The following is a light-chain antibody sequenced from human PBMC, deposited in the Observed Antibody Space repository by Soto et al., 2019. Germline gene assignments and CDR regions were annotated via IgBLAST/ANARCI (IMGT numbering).Light chain of an antibody. Sequence: QSVLTQPASVSGSPGQSITISCTGTSSDIGESNYVSWYQQHPGKVPKLIIYDVSKRPSGVPDRFSGSKSGNTASLTISGLQAEDEADYYCCSYAGSYTWVFGGGTKLTVL. V-gene: IGLV2-11*01. J-gene: IGLJ3*02. CDR2: DVS. CDR1: SSDIGESNY. CDR3: CSYAGSYTWV.